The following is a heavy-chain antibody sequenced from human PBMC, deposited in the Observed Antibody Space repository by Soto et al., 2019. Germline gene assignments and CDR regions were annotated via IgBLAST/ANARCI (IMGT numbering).Heavy chain of an antibody. V-gene: IGHV3-21*06. CDR3: ARDLLEGYGHARQPDY. CDR1: GFTFSAYS. Sequence: KCGGSLRLSCVASGFTFSAYSMIWVRQSPGQGLEWVSSITSSSTYIYYTRSVEGRFTISRDDAKNSLHLQMNSLRAEDTAVYYCARDLLEGYGHARQPDYWGQGTLVTVSS. D-gene: IGHD5-18*01. J-gene: IGHJ4*02. CDR2: ITSSSTYI.